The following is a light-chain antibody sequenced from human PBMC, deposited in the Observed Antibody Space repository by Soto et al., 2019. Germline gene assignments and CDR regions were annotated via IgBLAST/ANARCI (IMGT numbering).Light chain of an antibody. CDR3: QHYGGSQGT. CDR1: QSVASSS. CDR2: GAS. Sequence: EIVLTQSPGTLSLSPGERATLSCRASQSVASSSIAWYQQRLGQAPRLLIYGASNRATGIPDRFSGSGSGTDFTLTFSRLQPEDFAVYYCQHYGGSQGTFGQGTKVEIK. J-gene: IGKJ1*01. V-gene: IGKV3-20*01.